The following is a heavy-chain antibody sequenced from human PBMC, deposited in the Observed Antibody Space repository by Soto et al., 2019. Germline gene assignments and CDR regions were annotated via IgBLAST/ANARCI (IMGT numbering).Heavy chain of an antibody. V-gene: IGHV1-18*04. CDR3: ARVLPEAYYGSGRRPGYFGRDV. D-gene: IGHD3-10*01. J-gene: IGHJ6*02. CDR2: ISAYNGNT. Sequence: ASVKVSCKASGYTFTSYGLKWVRPAPGQGLEWMGWISAYNGNTNYAQKLQGRVTMTTDTSTSTAYMELRSLRSDDTAVYYCARVLPEAYYGSGRRPGYFGRDVRDQGTTVTVS. CDR1: GYTFTSYG.